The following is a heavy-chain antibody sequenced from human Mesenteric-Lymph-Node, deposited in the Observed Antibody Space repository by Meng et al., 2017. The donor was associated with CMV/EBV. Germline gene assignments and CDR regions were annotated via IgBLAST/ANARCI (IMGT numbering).Heavy chain of an antibody. D-gene: IGHD2-2*01. Sequence: SETLSFTFTVVGDAISSGNYYGCWIRQPPGKGLEWIGSIYYSGCTYYNPSLESRVTISVDTSENQFTLRLSSVTAADTAVYYCATYASSLYYAMDVWGQGTTVTVSS. CDR3: ATYASSLYYAMDV. J-gene: IGHJ6*02. CDR2: IYYSGCT. CDR1: GDAISSGNYY. V-gene: IGHV4-39*06.